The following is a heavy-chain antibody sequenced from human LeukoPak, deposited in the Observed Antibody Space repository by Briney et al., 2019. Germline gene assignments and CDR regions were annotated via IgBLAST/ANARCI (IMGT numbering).Heavy chain of an antibody. CDR2: IYYSGST. J-gene: IGHJ4*02. CDR3: ARHTTVVPPHYFDY. V-gene: IGHV4-59*08. Sequence: PSETLSLTCTVSGGSISSCYWSWIRQPPGKGLEWIGYIYYSGSTNYNPSLKSRGTISLDTSKNQISLKLSSVTAADTAVYYCARHTTVVPPHYFDYWGQGTLVTVSS. D-gene: IGHD4-23*01. CDR1: GGSISSCY.